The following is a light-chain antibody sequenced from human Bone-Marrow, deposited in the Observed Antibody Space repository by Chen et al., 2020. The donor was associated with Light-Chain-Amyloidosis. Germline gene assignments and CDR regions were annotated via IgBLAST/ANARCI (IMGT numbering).Light chain of an antibody. Sequence: AIRMTQSPSSLSATVGDRLIITCRASEAISSYLAWYQQKPGKAPKLLIYGATNLEIGVPSRFSGSGSGTNFTFVISDVRSEDFATYFWQQYYRYPLTFAGGTEV. CDR2: GAT. CDR3: QQYYRYPLT. V-gene: IGKV1-8*01. J-gene: IGKJ4*01. CDR1: EAISSY.